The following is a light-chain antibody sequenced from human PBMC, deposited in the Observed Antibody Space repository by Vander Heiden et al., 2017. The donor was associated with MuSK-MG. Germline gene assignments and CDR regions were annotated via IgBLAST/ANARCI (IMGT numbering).Light chain of an antibody. J-gene: IGKJ3*01. CDR3: QQYGSSPWT. CDR1: QSVSSSY. CDR2: GAS. V-gene: IGKV3-20*01. Sequence: EIVLTQSPGTRYLSPGERATLSCRASQSVSSSYLAWYQQKPGQAPRLLIYGASSRATGIPDRFSGSGSGTDFTLTISRLEPEDFAVYYCQQYGSSPWTFGPGTKVDIK.